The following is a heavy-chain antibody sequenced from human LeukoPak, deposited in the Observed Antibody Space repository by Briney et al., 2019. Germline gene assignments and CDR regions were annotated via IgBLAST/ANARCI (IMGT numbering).Heavy chain of an antibody. D-gene: IGHD2-8*01. CDR2: IYYSGST. CDR1: GGSISSYY. V-gene: IGHV4-59*01. Sequence: SETLSLTCTVSGGSISSYYWSWIRHPPGKGLGWIGYIYYSGSTNYNPSLKSRVTISVDTSKNQFSLKLSSVTAADTAVYYCARARLYGSYYYYYGMDVWGQGTTVTVSS. CDR3: ARARLYGSYYYYYGMDV. J-gene: IGHJ6*02.